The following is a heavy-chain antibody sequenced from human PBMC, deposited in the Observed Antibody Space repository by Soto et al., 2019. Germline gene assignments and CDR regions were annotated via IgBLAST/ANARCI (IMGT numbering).Heavy chain of an antibody. CDR2: IYYSGST. Sequence: SETLSLTCTVSCGSISSYYWSWIRQPPGKGLEWIGYIYYSGSTNYNPSLKSRVTISVDTSKNQFSLKLSSVTAADTAVYYCARSDYGDYGDFDYWGQGTLVTVSS. CDR1: CGSISSYY. D-gene: IGHD4-17*01. V-gene: IGHV4-59*08. J-gene: IGHJ4*02. CDR3: ARSDYGDYGDFDY.